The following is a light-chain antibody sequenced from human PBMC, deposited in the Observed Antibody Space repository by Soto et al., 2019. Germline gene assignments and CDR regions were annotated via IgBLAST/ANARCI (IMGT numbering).Light chain of an antibody. CDR3: SSYTSSSTRV. J-gene: IGLJ1*01. Sequence: QSALTQPASVSGSPGQSITISCTGTSSDVGGYNYVSWYQQHPSKAPKLMIYEVSNRPSGVSNRFSDPKSGNTASLTISGLQAEVEADYYCSSYTSSSTRVFGTGTKVTVL. CDR2: EVS. CDR1: SSDVGGYNY. V-gene: IGLV2-14*01.